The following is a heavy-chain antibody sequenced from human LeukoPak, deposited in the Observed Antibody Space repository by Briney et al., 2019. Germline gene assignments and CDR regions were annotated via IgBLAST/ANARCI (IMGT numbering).Heavy chain of an antibody. J-gene: IGHJ4*02. V-gene: IGHV4-4*07. D-gene: IGHD2-15*01. CDR2: IYASGST. CDR1: GGSFTTYS. Sequence: PSETLSLTCTVSGGSFTTYSWSWIRQPAGKGLELIGGIYASGSTTYNPSLKSRVTMSVDTSKNQFSVRLTSVAAADTAVYYCARAAYCSGASCYFDYWGQGTLVTVSS. CDR3: ARAAYCSGASCYFDY.